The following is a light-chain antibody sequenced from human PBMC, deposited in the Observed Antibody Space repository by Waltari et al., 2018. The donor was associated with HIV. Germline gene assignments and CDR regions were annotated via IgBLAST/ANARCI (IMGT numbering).Light chain of an antibody. Sequence: QSALTQPPSASGSPGQSVAIPCTGSSNDIGTYNFVSWYQHHPGKAPKLLIYDVTRRPPWIPDRFSGTKSGYTASLTVTDLQVEDEGDYYGVSETEKDTFLLFGGGTKLAV. J-gene: IGLJ3*02. V-gene: IGLV2-8*01. CDR3: VSETEKDTFLL. CDR1: SNDIGTYNF. CDR2: DVT.